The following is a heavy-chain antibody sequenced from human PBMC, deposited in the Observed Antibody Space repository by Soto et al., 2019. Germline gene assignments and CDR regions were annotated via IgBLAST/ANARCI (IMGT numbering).Heavy chain of an antibody. CDR3: ARESFSASPNFFDY. V-gene: IGHV3-48*03. CDR1: GFAFSNYE. Sequence: VGSLRLSCAASGFAFSNYEMNWVRQAPGKGLEWVSYISLSGSTIYYADSVKGRFTISRDDAKDSLYLEMDSLRADDTAVYYCARESFSASPNFFDYWGQGTLVTVSS. CDR2: ISLSGSTI. J-gene: IGHJ4*02. D-gene: IGHD1-26*01.